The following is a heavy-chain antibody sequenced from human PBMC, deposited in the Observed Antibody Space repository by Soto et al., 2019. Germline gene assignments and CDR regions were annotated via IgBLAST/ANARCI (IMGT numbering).Heavy chain of an antibody. Sequence: SETLSLTCTVSGGSISSGDYSWSWVRQSPGKGLEWIGHIYNSGITYYNPSLKSRVVISIDTSRNQFSLRLNSLTAADRAVYFCARGDTVFGLVSRFWFDPWGQGTVVTVSS. CDR2: IYNSGIT. CDR1: GGSISSGDYS. J-gene: IGHJ5*02. CDR3: ARGDTVFGLVSRFWFDP. D-gene: IGHD3-3*01. V-gene: IGHV4-30-4*01.